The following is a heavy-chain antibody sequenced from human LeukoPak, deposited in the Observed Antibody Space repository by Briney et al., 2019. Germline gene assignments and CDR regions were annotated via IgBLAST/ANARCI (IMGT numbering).Heavy chain of an antibody. CDR1: GFTFSNYW. D-gene: IGHD3-16*01. J-gene: IGHJ3*02. CDR3: ARGEDGVWALDI. V-gene: IGHV3-74*01. CDR2: INSDGSTT. Sequence: GGSLRLSCAASGFTFSNYWMHWVRHAPGKGLVWVSRINSDGSTTYADSVKGRFTISRDNAEKTLYLQLNSLRAEDTAVYYCARGEDGVWALDIWGQGTLVTVSS.